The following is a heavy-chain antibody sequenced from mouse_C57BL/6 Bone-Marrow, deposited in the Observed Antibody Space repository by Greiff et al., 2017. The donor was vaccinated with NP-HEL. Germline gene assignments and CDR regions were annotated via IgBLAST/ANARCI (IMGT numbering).Heavy chain of an antibody. CDR2: INYDGSST. J-gene: IGHJ2*01. CDR1: GFTFSDYY. CDR3: ARGEHDY. Sequence: EVKLVESEGGLVQPGSSMKLSCTASGFTFSDYYMAWVRQVPEKGLEWVANINYDGSSTYYLDSLKSRFIISRDNAKNILYLQMSSLKSEDTATYYCARGEHDYWGQGTTLTVSS. V-gene: IGHV5-16*01.